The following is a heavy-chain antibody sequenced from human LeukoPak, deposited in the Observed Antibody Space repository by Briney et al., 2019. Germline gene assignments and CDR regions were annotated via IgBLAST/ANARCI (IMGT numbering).Heavy chain of an antibody. CDR2: INPSGGST. J-gene: IGHJ4*02. Sequence: ASVKVSCKASGYTFTSYYMHWVRQAPGQGLEWMGIINPSGGSTSYAQKLQGRVTMTRDMSTSTVYMELSSLRSEDTAVYYCARGGRYDSSGNRRYYFDYWGQGTLVTVSS. V-gene: IGHV1-46*01. CDR3: ARGGRYDSSGNRRYYFDY. CDR1: GYTFTSYY. D-gene: IGHD3-22*01.